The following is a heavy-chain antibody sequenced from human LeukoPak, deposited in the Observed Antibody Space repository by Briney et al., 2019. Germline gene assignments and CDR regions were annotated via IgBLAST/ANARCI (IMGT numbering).Heavy chain of an antibody. V-gene: IGHV3-15*01. CDR1: GFTFSYAW. CDR2: IKSRTAGETT. Sequence: GGSLRLSCAVSGFTFSYAWMNWVRQAPGKGLEWVGRIKSRTAGETTDYAAPVKGRFTISRDDSKNMLYLQMNSLKTEDTAVYYCTKGIVGASTDWFDPWGQGTLVTVSS. J-gene: IGHJ5*02. CDR3: TKGIVGASTDWFDP. D-gene: IGHD1-26*01.